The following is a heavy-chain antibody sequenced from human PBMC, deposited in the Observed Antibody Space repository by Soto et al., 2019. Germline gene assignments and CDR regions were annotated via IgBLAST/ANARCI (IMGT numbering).Heavy chain of an antibody. D-gene: IGHD3-10*01. Sequence: EVQLVESGGGLVQPGGSLRLSCAASGFSFSCCWMHWVRQVPGKGLVWVSRISSDGSSTAYADPVKGRFTISRDNAKNTLYLEMNSLRAEDTAVYYCARFDIEAPPPIWGLGTMVTVSS. CDR1: GFSFSCCW. V-gene: IGHV3-74*01. J-gene: IGHJ3*02. CDR3: ARFDIEAPPPI. CDR2: ISSDGSST.